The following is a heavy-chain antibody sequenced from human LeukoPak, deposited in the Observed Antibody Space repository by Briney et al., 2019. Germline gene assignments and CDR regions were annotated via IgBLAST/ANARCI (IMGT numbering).Heavy chain of an antibody. CDR3: TTDGVDYYDSSGYYSLGY. V-gene: IGHV3-15*01. CDR2: IKSKTDGGTT. D-gene: IGHD3-22*01. J-gene: IGHJ4*02. Sequence: GGSLRLSCAASGFTFSNAWMGWVRQAPGKGLEWVGRIKSKTDGGTTDYAAPVKGRFTISRDDSKNTLYLQMNSLKTEDTAVYYCTTDGVDYYDSSGYYSLGYWGQGTLVTVSS. CDR1: GFTFSNAW.